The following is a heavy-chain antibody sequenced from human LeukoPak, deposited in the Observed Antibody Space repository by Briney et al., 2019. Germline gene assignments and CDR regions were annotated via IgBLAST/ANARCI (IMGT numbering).Heavy chain of an antibody. CDR3: ARSPVDYGDFDY. CDR2: ISGSGGST. V-gene: IGHV3-23*01. J-gene: IGHJ4*02. CDR1: GFTFSSHS. D-gene: IGHD4-17*01. Sequence: GGSLRLSCAASGFTFSSHSMNWVRQAPGKGLEWVSAISGSGGSTYYADSVKGRFTISRDNSKNTLYLQMNSLRTEDTAVYYCARSPVDYGDFDYWGQGTLVTVSS.